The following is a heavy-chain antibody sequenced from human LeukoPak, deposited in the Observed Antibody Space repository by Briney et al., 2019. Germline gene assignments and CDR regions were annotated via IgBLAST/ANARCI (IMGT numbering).Heavy chain of an antibody. J-gene: IGHJ4*02. Sequence: GGSLRLSCAASGFTFSSYAMSWVRQAPGKGLGRVSAISGSGGSTYYADSVKGRFTISRDNAKNSLYLQMNSLRAEDTAVYYCARDGGGGYCSGGSCYFDYWGQGTLVTVSS. CDR3: ARDGGGGYCSGGSCYFDY. CDR2: ISGSGGST. V-gene: IGHV3-23*01. CDR1: GFTFSSYA. D-gene: IGHD2-15*01.